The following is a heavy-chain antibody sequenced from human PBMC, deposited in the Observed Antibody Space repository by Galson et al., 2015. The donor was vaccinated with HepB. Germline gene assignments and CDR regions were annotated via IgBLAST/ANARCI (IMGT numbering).Heavy chain of an antibody. J-gene: IGHJ5*02. D-gene: IGHD6-19*01. CDR3: ARDSSGIAVPRRFDP. CDR1: GFTFSSYE. Sequence: SLRLSCAASGFTFSSYEMNWVRQAPGKGLEWVSYISSSGSTIYYADSVKGRFTISRDNAKNSLYLQMNSLRAGDTAVYYCARDSSGIAVPRRFDPWGQGTLVTVSS. V-gene: IGHV3-48*03. CDR2: ISSSGSTI.